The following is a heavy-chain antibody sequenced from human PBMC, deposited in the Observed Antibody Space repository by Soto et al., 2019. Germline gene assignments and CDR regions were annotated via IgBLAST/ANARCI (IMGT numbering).Heavy chain of an antibody. CDR1: GGSLSSYY. V-gene: IGHV4-34*01. CDR2: IDHSGST. D-gene: IGHD2-2*01. Sequence: SETLSLTCAVYGGSLSSYYWSWIRQPPGKGLEWIGEIDHSGSTNYSPSLKSRVTISVDTSNNQFTLKLSSVTAADTAVYYCARGRRRHIVVVPAEGLIGTTGAFDFWGQGTMVTVSS. CDR3: ARGRRRHIVVVPAEGLIGTTGAFDF. J-gene: IGHJ3*01.